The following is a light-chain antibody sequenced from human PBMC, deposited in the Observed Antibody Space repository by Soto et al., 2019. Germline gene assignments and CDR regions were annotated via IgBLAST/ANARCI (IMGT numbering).Light chain of an antibody. Sequence: QSALTQPASVSGSPGQSITISCSGTSNDVGSYNHVSWYQQSPGKVPKLIIFEVNKRPSGVSNRFSGSNSGNTASLTISGLQAEDEADYYCCSYAGGTTLVFGGGTKVTVL. J-gene: IGLJ2*01. CDR2: EVN. CDR1: SNDVGSYNH. CDR3: CSYAGGTTLV. V-gene: IGLV2-23*02.